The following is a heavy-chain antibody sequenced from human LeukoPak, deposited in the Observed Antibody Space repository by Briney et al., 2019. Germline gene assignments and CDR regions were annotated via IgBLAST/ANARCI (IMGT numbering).Heavy chain of an antibody. Sequence: SETLSLTCTVSGGSISSYYWSWIRQPPGKGLEWIGEINHSGSTNYNPSLKSRVTISVDTSKNQSSLKLSSVTAADTAVYYCARGFGTVTTPDYFDYWGQGTLVTVSS. CDR3: ARGFGTVTTPDYFDY. CDR1: GGSISSYY. D-gene: IGHD4-17*01. CDR2: INHSGST. J-gene: IGHJ4*02. V-gene: IGHV4-34*01.